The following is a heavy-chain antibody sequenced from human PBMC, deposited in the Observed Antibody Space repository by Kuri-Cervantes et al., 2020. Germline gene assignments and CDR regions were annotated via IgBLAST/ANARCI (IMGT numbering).Heavy chain of an antibody. J-gene: IGHJ3*02. Sequence: GESLKISCVASGFTFSNYDMHWVRQPTGKGLEWVSALDTAGDAFYLGSVQGRFTISRENAKNSLFLQMNSLRAGDTAVYYCARAVDTITDAFDIWGQGTMVTVSS. CDR1: GFTFSNYD. V-gene: IGHV3-13*01. CDR3: ARAVDTITDAFDI. D-gene: IGHD5-24*01. CDR2: LDTAGDA.